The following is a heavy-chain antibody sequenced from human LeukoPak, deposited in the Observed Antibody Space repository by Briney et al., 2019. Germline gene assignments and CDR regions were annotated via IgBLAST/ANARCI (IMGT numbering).Heavy chain of an antibody. CDR2: TIPIFDVT. Sequence: SVKVSCKASGGTFSSFAIDWVRHAPGQGLEWVGRTIPIFDVTNYARKFQGRVTITADKSTSTAYMELSSLRSEDPAVYYCAGGEEGGIPVAGTAFDYWGQGTLVTVSS. J-gene: IGHJ4*02. CDR1: GGTFSSFA. CDR3: AGGEEGGIPVAGTAFDY. D-gene: IGHD6-19*01. V-gene: IGHV1-69*04.